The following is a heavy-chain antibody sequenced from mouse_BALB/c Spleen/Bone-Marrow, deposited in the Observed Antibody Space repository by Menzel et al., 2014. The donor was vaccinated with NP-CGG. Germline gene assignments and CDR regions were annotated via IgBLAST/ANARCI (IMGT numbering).Heavy chain of an antibody. CDR3: ARSGFDY. V-gene: IGHV1S130*01. CDR1: GYTFTSSW. Sequence: VQLQQSGSVLVRPGASVKLSCKASGYTFTSSWMHWAKQRPGQGLEWIGEIHPNSGNTNYNEKFKGKATLTVDTSSSTAYVDLSSLTSEDSAVYYCARSGFDYWGQGTTLIVSS. D-gene: IGHD4-1*01. J-gene: IGHJ2*01. CDR2: IHPNSGNT.